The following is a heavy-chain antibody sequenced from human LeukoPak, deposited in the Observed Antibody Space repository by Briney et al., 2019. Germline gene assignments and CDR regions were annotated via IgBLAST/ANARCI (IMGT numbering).Heavy chain of an antibody. CDR2: ISYDGSNK. CDR1: GFIFSSYG. Sequence: GGSLRLSCEASGFIFSSYGMHWVRQAPGRGVEWGANISYDGSNKYYADSVKGRFTISRDNSQSTVHLQMNSLRVEETALYYSAKVDYFGSGGFRSIDYWGQGTLVTVSS. J-gene: IGHJ4*02. V-gene: IGHV3-30*18. CDR3: AKVDYFGSGGFRSIDY. D-gene: IGHD3-10*01.